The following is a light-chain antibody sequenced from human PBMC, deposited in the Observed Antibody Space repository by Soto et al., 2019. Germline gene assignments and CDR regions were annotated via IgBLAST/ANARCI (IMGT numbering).Light chain of an antibody. CDR3: SSYTSRSTLGV. CDR1: NSDIGGYNY. J-gene: IGLJ2*01. Sequence: QSALTQPASVSGSPGQSITISCTGTNSDIGGYNYVSWYQQHPGKAPKLMIYDVSNRPSWVSYRFPGSKSGNTASLTISGLQAEDEADYYCSSYTSRSTLGVFGGGTKLTVL. V-gene: IGLV2-14*03. CDR2: DVS.